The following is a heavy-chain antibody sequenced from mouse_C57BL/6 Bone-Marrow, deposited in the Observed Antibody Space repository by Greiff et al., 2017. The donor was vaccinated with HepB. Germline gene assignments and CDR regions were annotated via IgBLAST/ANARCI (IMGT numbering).Heavy chain of an antibody. Sequence: QVQLQQPGAELVKPGASVKVSCKASGYTFTSYWMHWVKQRPGQGLEWIGRIHPSDSDTNYNQKFKGKATLTVDKSSSTAYMQLSSLTSEDSAVYYCEIDDDDAWFAYWGQGTLVTVSA. J-gene: IGHJ3*01. CDR2: IHPSDSDT. D-gene: IGHD2-4*01. V-gene: IGHV1-74*01. CDR1: GYTFTSYW. CDR3: EIDDDDAWFAY.